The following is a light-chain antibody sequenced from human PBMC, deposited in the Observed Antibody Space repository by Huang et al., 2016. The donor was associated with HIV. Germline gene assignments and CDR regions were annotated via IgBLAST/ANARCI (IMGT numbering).Light chain of an antibody. CDR3: QQRDT. V-gene: IGKV3-11*01. Sequence: EIVLTQSPATLSLSPGERATLSCRASQSVSRNLGRYQQQFGQAPRLFIYDASTRATGIPARFSGSGSGTNFTLTISSLEPEDCAVYYCQQRDTFGPGTRLEIK. CDR2: DAS. CDR1: QSVSRN. J-gene: IGKJ5*01.